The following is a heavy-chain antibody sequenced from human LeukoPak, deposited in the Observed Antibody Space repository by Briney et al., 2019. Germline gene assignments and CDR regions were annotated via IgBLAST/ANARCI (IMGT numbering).Heavy chain of an antibody. V-gene: IGHV3-48*03. CDR2: ISSSGSTI. Sequence: QAGGSLRLSCAASGFTFSSYEMNWVRQAPGKGLEWVSYISSSGSTIYYADSVKGRFTISRDNAKNSLYLQMNSLRAEDTAVYYCARDVPPAAMGLYAFDIWGQGTMVTVSS. CDR1: GFTFSSYE. CDR3: ARDVPPAAMGLYAFDI. J-gene: IGHJ3*02. D-gene: IGHD2-2*01.